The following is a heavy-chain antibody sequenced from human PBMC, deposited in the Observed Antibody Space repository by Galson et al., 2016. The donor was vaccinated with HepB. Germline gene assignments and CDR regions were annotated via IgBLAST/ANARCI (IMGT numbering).Heavy chain of an antibody. J-gene: IGHJ4*02. CDR3: ARQPVVYDYVWGSHPPDY. CDR2: IFYSGST. CDR1: GASISSSSYY. D-gene: IGHD3-16*02. V-gene: IGHV4-39*01. Sequence: SETLSLTCSVSGASISSSSYYWAWIRQPPGKGLEWIGSIFYSGSTSYNPPLRSRITISVDRSKNQFSLKLSSVTAADTAVYYCARQPVVYDYVWGSHPPDYWGQGTLVTVSS.